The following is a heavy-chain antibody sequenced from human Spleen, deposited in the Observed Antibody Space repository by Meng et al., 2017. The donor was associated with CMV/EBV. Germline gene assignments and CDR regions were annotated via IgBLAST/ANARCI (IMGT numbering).Heavy chain of an antibody. CDR3: ARVIPRNIAPRWFLDY. Sequence: YTFSIYGVNWVRQAPGQGLEWMGWISARNGNTKYAQKLQGRVTLTTDTSASTSYLEVGSLRSDDTAVYYCARVIPRNIAPRWFLDYWGQGTLVTVSS. D-gene: IGHD4-23*01. CDR1: YTFSIYG. V-gene: IGHV1-18*01. CDR2: ISARNGNT. J-gene: IGHJ4*02.